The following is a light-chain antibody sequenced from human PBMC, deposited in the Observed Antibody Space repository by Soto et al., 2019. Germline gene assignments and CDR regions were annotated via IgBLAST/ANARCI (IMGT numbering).Light chain of an antibody. V-gene: IGKV3-20*01. CDR1: QTVNSNY. CDR2: GTT. CDR3: EQDGSSPPT. J-gene: IGKJ4*01. Sequence: IVLTQSPGTLSLSPGETATLSCRASQTVNSNYLAWYQHKPGQPPRRLIDGTTSRATGGPARFSGGGSGTAFTLTVSGLEPEDFALENCEQDGSSPPTFGGGTKVEIK.